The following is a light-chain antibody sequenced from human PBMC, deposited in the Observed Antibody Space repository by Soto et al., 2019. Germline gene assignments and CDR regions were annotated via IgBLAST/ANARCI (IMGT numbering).Light chain of an antibody. CDR1: QSGRRY. CDR2: DAS. CDR3: QHRSNFIT. V-gene: IGKV3-11*01. Sequence: EIVLPQSPATLSLSPGESATLSCRASQSGRRYLARYQQKPGQAPRLLIYDASNRATGIPASISGGASATDFPLTIRRLDPEFFAFYYCQHRSNFITFGQGTRLEIK. J-gene: IGKJ5*01.